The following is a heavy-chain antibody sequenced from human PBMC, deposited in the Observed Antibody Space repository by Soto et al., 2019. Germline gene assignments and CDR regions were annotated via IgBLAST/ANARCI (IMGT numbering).Heavy chain of an antibody. CDR1: GGSISGYC. Sequence: SETLSLTCTVSGGSISGYCWSWLRQPPGKGLEWIGEINHIGSTNYNPSLKSRVTISVDTSKNQFSLKLSSVTAADTAVYYCARAPVVVTAGRGSRWFDPWGQGTLVTVS. J-gene: IGHJ5*02. CDR2: INHIGST. CDR3: ARAPVVVTAGRGSRWFDP. V-gene: IGHV4-34*01. D-gene: IGHD2-21*02.